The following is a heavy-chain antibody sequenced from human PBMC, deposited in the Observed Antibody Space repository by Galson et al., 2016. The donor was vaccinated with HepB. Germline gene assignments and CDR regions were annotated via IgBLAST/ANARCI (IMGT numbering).Heavy chain of an antibody. CDR2: ISYTGST. D-gene: IGHD1-26*01. CDR1: GGSISSSSYH. Sequence: TLSLTCTVSGGSISSSSYHWGWIRQPPGKGLEWIGTISYTGSTSYNPSLRSRVTISVDTSKNQFSLKLTSVTAADTAVYYCASRGGSYLLYFDYWGQGILVTVSS. J-gene: IGHJ4*02. V-gene: IGHV4-39*07. CDR3: ASRGGSYLLYFDY.